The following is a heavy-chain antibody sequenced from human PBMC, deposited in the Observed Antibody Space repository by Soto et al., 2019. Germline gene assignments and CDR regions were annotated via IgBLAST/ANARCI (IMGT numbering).Heavy chain of an antibody. CDR3: AKASGGGSRYSCYFDY. CDR2: ISYDGSNK. Sequence: GGSLRLSSTGSGFTFSTYGMHWVRQAPGRGLEWVAVISYDGSNKYYADSVKGRFTISRDNSKNTLSLQMNSLRAEDTAVYFWAKASGGGSRYSCYFDYWGQGTLVTVPS. V-gene: IGHV3-30*18. CDR1: GFTFSTYG. J-gene: IGHJ4*02. D-gene: IGHD2-15*01.